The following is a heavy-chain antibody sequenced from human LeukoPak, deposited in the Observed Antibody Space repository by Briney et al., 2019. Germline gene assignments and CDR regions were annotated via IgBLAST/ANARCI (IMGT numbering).Heavy chain of an antibody. D-gene: IGHD3-10*01. CDR1: GFTFSSYS. Sequence: GGSLRLSCAASGFTFSSYSMNWVRQAPGKGLEWVSSISSSSSYIHYADSVKGRFTISRDNAKNSLYLQMNSLRAEDTAVYYCARVGIRGSSPVGYFDYWGQGTLVTVSS. J-gene: IGHJ4*02. CDR2: ISSSSSYI. CDR3: ARVGIRGSSPVGYFDY. V-gene: IGHV3-21*01.